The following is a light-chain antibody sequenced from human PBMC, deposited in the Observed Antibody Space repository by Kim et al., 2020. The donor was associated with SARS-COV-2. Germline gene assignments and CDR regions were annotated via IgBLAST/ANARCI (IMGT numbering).Light chain of an antibody. CDR1: QSVSSN. V-gene: IGKV3-15*01. Sequence: SVSPGERAPLSCRASQSVSSNLAWYQHKPGQAPRLLIYAASTRATGVPARFSGSGSGTEFTLTISRLQSEDFAVYYCQQYNNWPLFGPGTKVDIK. CDR2: AAS. CDR3: QQYNNWPL. J-gene: IGKJ3*01.